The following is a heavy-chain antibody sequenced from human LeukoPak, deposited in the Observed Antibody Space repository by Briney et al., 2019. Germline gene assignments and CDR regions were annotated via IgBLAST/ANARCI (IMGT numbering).Heavy chain of an antibody. CDR1: GFTFSNNA. CDR3: ASAESGTTYCGGDCRELPLDY. J-gene: IGHJ4*02. Sequence: GESLRLSCAASGFTFSNNAMSWVRQTPGKGLEWVSAIIGSGSSSYYAGSVKGRFTISRDNSKNTLYLQMNSLRAEDTAVYYCASAESGTTYCGGDCRELPLDYWGQGTLVTVSS. D-gene: IGHD2-21*02. CDR2: IIGSGSSS. V-gene: IGHV3-23*01.